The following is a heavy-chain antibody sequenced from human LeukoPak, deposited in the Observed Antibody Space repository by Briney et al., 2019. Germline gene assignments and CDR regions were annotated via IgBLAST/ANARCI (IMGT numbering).Heavy chain of an antibody. CDR1: GYTFTGYY. CDR2: INPNSGGT. D-gene: IGHD3-10*01. J-gene: IGHJ4*02. Sequence: ASVKVSCKASGYTFTGYYMHRVRQAPGQGLEWMGWINPNSGGTNYAQKFQGRVTMTRDTSISTAYMELSRLRSDDTAVYYCASSLWFGELLYDYWGQGTLVTVSS. CDR3: ASSLWFGELLYDY. V-gene: IGHV1-2*02.